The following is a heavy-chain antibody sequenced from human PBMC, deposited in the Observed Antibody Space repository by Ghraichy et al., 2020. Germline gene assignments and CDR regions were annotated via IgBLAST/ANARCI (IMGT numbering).Heavy chain of an antibody. V-gene: IGHV3-23*01. CDR1: GFTFSNYA. CDR2: MSGSGDIT. Sequence: GGSLRLSCAASGFTFSNYAMSWVRQAPGKGLEWVSTMSGSGDITNYADSVKGRFTISRDNSKNTLFLQMNSLRVEDTAVYYCAKERFLGGLDYWGQGTLVTVSS. J-gene: IGHJ4*02. D-gene: IGHD3-3*01. CDR3: AKERFLGGLDY.